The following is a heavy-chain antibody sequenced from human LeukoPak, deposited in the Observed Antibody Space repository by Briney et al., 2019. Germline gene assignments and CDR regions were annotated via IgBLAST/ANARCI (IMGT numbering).Heavy chain of an antibody. J-gene: IGHJ4*02. CDR3: GREIQAPGKTLEY. CDR2: INDDGTYT. V-gene: IGHV3-74*01. CDR1: GFTFSSYW. Sequence: PGGSLRLSCAASGFTFSSYWMHWVRQAPGKGLVWVSRINDDGTYTVYADSVKGRSTISRDNAKNTLYLQMNSLRGEDTAVYYCGREIQAPGKTLEYWGQGTLVTVSS.